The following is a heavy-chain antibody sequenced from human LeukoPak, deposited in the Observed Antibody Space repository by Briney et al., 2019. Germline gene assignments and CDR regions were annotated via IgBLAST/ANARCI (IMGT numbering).Heavy chain of an antibody. J-gene: IGHJ4*02. CDR3: ARGYNWNYFDY. CDR1: GYTFTAYY. Sequence: ASVKVSCKASGYTFTAYYIHWVRQAPGQGLEWMGWNNPNSGGTDYAQRFQGRVTMTGDTSISTAYMDLSRLRSDDTAVYYCARGYNWNYFDYWGQGTLVTVSS. D-gene: IGHD1-20*01. V-gene: IGHV1-2*02. CDR2: NNPNSGGT.